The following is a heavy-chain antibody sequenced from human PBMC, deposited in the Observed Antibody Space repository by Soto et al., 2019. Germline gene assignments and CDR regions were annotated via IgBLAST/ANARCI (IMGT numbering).Heavy chain of an antibody. CDR2: ISSSGTMI. J-gene: IGHJ6*02. Sequence: LRLSCAASGFTFSDYYMNWIRQAPGKGLEWVSYISSSGTMIYYADSVKGRFTISRDNAKNSLSLQMNSLRAGDTAVYYCATKRGGFYYGMDVWGQGTTVTVYS. CDR3: ATKRGGFYYGMDV. CDR1: GFTFSDYY. D-gene: IGHD3-16*01. V-gene: IGHV3-11*01.